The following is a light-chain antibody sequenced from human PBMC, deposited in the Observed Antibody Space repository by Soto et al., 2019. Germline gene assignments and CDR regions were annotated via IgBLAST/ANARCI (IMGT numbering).Light chain of an antibody. CDR2: EVS. V-gene: IGLV2-14*01. J-gene: IGLJ1*01. CDR3: SSYTSSSTPCV. CDR1: SSDVGGYNY. Sequence: QSALTQPASVSGSPAQSITISCTGTSSDVGGYNYVSWYQQHPGKAPKLMIYEVSNRPSGVSNRFSGSKSGNTASLTISGLQAEDEADYYCSSYTSSSTPCVFGTGTKVTVL.